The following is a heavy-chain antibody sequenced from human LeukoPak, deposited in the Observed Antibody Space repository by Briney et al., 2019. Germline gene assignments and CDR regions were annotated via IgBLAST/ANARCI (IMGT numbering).Heavy chain of an antibody. CDR3: ARVEMATISRRRYFDY. CDR1: GGSSSGYY. V-gene: IGHV4-34*01. J-gene: IGHJ4*02. Sequence: SETLSLTCAVYGGSSSGYYWSWIRQPPGRGLEWIGEINHSGSTNYNPSLTSRVTISVDPSKNQFSLKLSSVTAADTAVYYCARVEMATISRRRYFDYWGQGTLVTVSS. D-gene: IGHD5-24*01. CDR2: INHSGST.